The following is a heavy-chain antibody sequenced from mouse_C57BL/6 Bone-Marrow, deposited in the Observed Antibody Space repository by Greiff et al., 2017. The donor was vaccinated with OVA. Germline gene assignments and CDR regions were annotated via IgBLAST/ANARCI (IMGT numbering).Heavy chain of an antibody. J-gene: IGHJ3*01. CDR2: FHPYNDDT. CDR3: AISYYYGSSFLSY. V-gene: IGHV1-47*01. D-gene: IGHD1-1*01. CDR1: GYTFTTYP. Sequence: QVHVKQSGAELVKPGASVKMSCKASGYTFTTYPIEWMKQNHGKSLEWIGNFHPYNDDTKYNEKFKGKATLTVEKSSSTVYLELSRLTSDDSAVYYCAISYYYGSSFLSYWGQGTLVTVSA.